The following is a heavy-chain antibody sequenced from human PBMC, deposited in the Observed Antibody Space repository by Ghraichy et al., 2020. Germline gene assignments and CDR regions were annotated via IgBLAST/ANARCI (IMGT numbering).Heavy chain of an antibody. J-gene: IGHJ6*02. CDR1: GGSFSGPY. D-gene: IGHD2-2*02. V-gene: IGHV4-34*01. CDR2: IIHTGSS. Sequence: SQTLSLTCAVSGGSFSGPYWSWVRQPPGKGLEWIGEIIHTGSSNSNPSLTSRVTMSVDTSKNQFSLNLTSVTAADTAVYYCARGGVGYCTSTTCYRYYFGVDVWGQGTTVTVSS. CDR3: ARGGVGYCTSTTCYRYYFGVDV.